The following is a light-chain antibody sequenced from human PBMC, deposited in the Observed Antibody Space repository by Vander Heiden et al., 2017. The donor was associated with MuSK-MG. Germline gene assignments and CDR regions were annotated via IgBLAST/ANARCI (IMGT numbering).Light chain of an antibody. CDR1: QSISSY. Sequence: DIQMTQSPSSLSASLADRVTITCRASQSISSYLNWYQQKPGKATKLLIYAASSLQSGVPSRFSSSGAGTDFTLTISSLQPEDFATYYCQQGYSTPRTFGQGTKVEIK. CDR2: AAS. V-gene: IGKV1-39*01. J-gene: IGKJ1*01. CDR3: QQGYSTPRT.